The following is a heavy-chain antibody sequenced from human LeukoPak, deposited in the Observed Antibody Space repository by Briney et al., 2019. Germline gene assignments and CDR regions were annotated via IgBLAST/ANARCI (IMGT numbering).Heavy chain of an antibody. CDR1: GFTFSNHW. CDR2: VNGDGSST. J-gene: IGHJ4*02. Sequence: GGSLRLSCAASGFTFSNHWMHWVRQAPGKGLVWVSRVNGDGSSTDYADSVKGRFTISRDNGKNTLYLQMNSLRAEDTAVYYCARGGDDRGYSYGYVVDYWGQGTLVTVSS. V-gene: IGHV3-74*01. D-gene: IGHD5-18*01. CDR3: ARGGDDRGYSYGYVVDY.